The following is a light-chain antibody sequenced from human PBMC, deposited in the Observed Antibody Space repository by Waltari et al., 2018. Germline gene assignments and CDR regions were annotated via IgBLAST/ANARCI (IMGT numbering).Light chain of an antibody. Sequence: QSALTQPASVSGSPGQSITVSCTGTSSDVGSYNLVSWYQQHPGKAPKLRIYEGSKRPSGVSKRFSGSKSGNTASLTISGLQAEDEADYYCCSYAGSSTLLFGGGTKVTVL. CDR1: SSDVGSYNL. CDR2: EGS. J-gene: IGLJ2*01. V-gene: IGLV2-23*01. CDR3: CSYAGSSTLL.